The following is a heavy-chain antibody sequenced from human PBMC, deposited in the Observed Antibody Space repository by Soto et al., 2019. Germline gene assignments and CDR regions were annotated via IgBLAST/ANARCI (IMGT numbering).Heavy chain of an antibody. CDR3: ARAQLQLRGLGSKYYYGLDV. V-gene: IGHV1-69*13. Sequence: SVKVSCKASGGLVSSYAITWVRQAPGQGLEWMGGIISFSGANYAQRFQGRVTITADELTSTVYMELSSLRPEDTAVYYCARAQLQLRGLGSKYYYGLDVWGQGTTVTVSS. CDR1: GGLVSSYA. D-gene: IGHD1-1*01. J-gene: IGHJ6*02. CDR2: IISFSGA.